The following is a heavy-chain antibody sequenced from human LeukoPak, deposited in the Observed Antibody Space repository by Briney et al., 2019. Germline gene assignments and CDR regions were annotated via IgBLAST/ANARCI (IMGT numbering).Heavy chain of an antibody. J-gene: IGHJ4*02. CDR1: GFIFEDYA. CDR3: TKRTRGGRQFDD. CDR2: INWKSDAI. D-gene: IGHD3-10*01. V-gene: IGHV3-9*01. Sequence: PGRSLRLSCAASGFIFEDYAMHWVRQGPGRGLEWVSGINWKSDAIGYADSVRGRFTISRDNAKHSLHLQMNSLRLEDTAVYYYTKRTRGGRQFDDWGQGTLVIVSS.